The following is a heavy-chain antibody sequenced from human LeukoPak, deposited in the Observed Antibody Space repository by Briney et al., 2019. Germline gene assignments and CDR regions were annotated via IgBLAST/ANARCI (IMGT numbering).Heavy chain of an antibody. CDR2: ISGSGGST. V-gene: IGHV3-23*01. J-gene: IGHJ4*02. D-gene: IGHD4-23*01. CDR1: GFTFSSYA. Sequence: GGSLRLSCAASGFTFSSYAMSWVRQAPGKGLEWVSAISGSGGSTYYTDSVEGRFTISRDNSKSTLYLQMNSLRAEDTAVYYCAKEQNSKGYFDYCGQGTLVTVSS. CDR3: AKEQNSKGYFDY.